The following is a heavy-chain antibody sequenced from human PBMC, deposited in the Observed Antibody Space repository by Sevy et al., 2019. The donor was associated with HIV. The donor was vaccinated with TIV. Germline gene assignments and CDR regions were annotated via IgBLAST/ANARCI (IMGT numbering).Heavy chain of an antibody. V-gene: IGHV3-30*02. D-gene: IGHD3-10*01. Sequence: GGSLRLSCAASGFTFSSYGMHWVHQAPGKGLEWVAFIRYDGSNKYYADSVKGRFTISRDNSKNTLYLQMNSLRAEDTAVYYCAKDFAYYYGSRELDYFDYWGQGTLVTVSS. CDR1: GFTFSSYG. J-gene: IGHJ4*02. CDR2: IRYDGSNK. CDR3: AKDFAYYYGSRELDYFDY.